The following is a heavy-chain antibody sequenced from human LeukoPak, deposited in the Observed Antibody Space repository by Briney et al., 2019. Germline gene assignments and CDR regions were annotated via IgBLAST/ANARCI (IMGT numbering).Heavy chain of an antibody. CDR2: ISGSGGST. CDR1: GFTFSSYA. J-gene: IGHJ4*02. D-gene: IGHD3-9*01. V-gene: IGHV3-23*01. Sequence: PGGSLRLSCAASGFTFSSYAMSWVRQAPGKGLEWVSAISGSGGSTYYADSVKGLFTISRDNSKNTLYLQMNSLRAEDTAVYYCAKAPLSDYDILTGHSPDYWGQGTLVTVSS. CDR3: AKAPLSDYDILTGHSPDY.